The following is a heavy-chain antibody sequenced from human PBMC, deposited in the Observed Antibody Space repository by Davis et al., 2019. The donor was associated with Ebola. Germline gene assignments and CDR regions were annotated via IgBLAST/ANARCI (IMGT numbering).Heavy chain of an antibody. CDR2: IYPGDSDT. D-gene: IGHD6-13*01. CDR1: GYSFTSYW. J-gene: IGHJ4*02. CDR3: ARRIAAAMYYFDY. V-gene: IGHV5-51*01. Sequence: GGSLRLSCEGSGYSFTSYWISWVRQMPGKGLEWMGIIYPGDSDTRYSPSFQGQVTISADKSISTAYLQWSSLKASDTAMYYCARRIAAAMYYFDYWGQGTLVTVSS.